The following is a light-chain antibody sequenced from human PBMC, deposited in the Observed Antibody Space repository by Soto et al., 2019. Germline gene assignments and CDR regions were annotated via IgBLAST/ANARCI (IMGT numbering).Light chain of an antibody. CDR2: GAS. CDR3: QQYTYWPRT. J-gene: IGKJ1*01. CDR1: QSVGAN. Sequence: EIVMTQSPATLSVSPGERATLSCRASQSVGANLAWYQQKPGQAPRLLIYGASTRAAGISPRFSGGGSGTEVTLTISSLQSEDFRVYYCQQYTYWPRTFGQGTKVGIK. V-gene: IGKV3-15*01.